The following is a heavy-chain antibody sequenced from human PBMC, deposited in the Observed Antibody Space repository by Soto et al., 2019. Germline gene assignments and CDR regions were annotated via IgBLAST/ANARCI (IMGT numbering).Heavy chain of an antibody. CDR1: GFTFRNYG. D-gene: IGHD2-15*01. J-gene: IGHJ4*02. Sequence: GGSLRFSCVASGFTFRNYGMHWVRQAPGKGLEWVAGIWYDSGNIDYADSVKGRFTISRDNAKNSLYLQMDSLRPEDTAFYYCVKEMFADIVSPDFDYWGQGTLVTVSS. V-gene: IGHV3-33*03. CDR3: VKEMFADIVSPDFDY. CDR2: IWYDSGNI.